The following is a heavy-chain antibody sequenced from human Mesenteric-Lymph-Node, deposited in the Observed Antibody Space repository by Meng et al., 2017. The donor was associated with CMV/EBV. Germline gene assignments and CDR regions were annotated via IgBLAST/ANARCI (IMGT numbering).Heavy chain of an antibody. CDR2: ISSSSYI. CDR3: ARADFWSGYYIGFDY. Sequence: GESLKISCAASGFTFSSYSMNWVRQAPGKGLEWVSSISSSSYIYYADSVKGRFTISRDNAKNSLYLQMNSLRAEDTAVYYCARADFWSGYYIGFDYWGQGTLVTVSS. CDR1: GFTFSSYS. D-gene: IGHD3-3*01. V-gene: IGHV3-21*01. J-gene: IGHJ4*02.